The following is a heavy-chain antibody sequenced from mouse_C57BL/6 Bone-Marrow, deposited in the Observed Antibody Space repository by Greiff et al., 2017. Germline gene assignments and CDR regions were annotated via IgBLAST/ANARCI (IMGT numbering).Heavy chain of an antibody. D-gene: IGHD1-1*01. CDR1: GYTFTSYW. CDR2: IYPGNSDT. V-gene: IGHV1-5*01. J-gene: IGHJ2*01. CDR3: TRNYYGSSPYFDY. Sequence: EVQLQQSGTVLARPGASVKMSCKTSGYTFTSYWMHWVKQRPGPGLEWIGAIYPGNSDTSYNQKFKGKAKLTAVTSASTAYMELSSLTNEDSAVYYCTRNYYGSSPYFDYWGQGTTLTVSS.